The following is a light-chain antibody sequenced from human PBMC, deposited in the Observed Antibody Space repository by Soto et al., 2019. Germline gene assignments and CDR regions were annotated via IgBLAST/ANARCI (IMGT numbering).Light chain of an antibody. CDR3: HSYDSSLEV. Sequence: QTVVTQPPSVSGAPGQRVTISCTGSSSNIGAVHDVHWYQQLPGTAPKRLIYGNRNRLSGVPDRFSGSKSGTSASLAITGLQAEDEADYYCHSYDSSLEVFGTGTKLTVL. J-gene: IGLJ1*01. CDR1: SSNIGAVHD. V-gene: IGLV1-40*01. CDR2: GNR.